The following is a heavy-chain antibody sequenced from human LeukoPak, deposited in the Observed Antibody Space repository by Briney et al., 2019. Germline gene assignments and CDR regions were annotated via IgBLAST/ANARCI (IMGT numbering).Heavy chain of an antibody. J-gene: IGHJ4*02. CDR3: ARGNWRNEYYFDY. D-gene: IGHD1-1*01. CDR1: GFTFSSYS. CDR2: ISSSGSTI. Sequence: GGSLRLSCAASGFTFSSYSMNWVRQAPGKGLEWVSYISSSGSTIYYADSVKGRFTISRDNAKNSLYLQMNSLRAEDTAVYYCARGNWRNEYYFDYWGQGTLVTVSS. V-gene: IGHV3-48*04.